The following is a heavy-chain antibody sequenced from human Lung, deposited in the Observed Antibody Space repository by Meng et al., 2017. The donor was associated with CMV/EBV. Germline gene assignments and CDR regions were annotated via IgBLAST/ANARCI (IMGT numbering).Heavy chain of an antibody. V-gene: IGHV3-30-3*01. Sequence: GGSLGLSCAASGFTFNTHGIHWVRQAPGKGLEWVALISYDGNSQYYADSVKGRFTVSRDNLQMNSLRPEDTAIYYCARGLVGASGVFWGQGTLVTVSS. D-gene: IGHD1-26*01. CDR1: GFTFNTHG. J-gene: IGHJ4*02. CDR3: ARGLVGASGVF. CDR2: ISYDGNSQ.